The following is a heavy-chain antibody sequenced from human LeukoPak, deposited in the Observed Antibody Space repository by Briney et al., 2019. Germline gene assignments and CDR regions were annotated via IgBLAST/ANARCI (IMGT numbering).Heavy chain of an antibody. Sequence: SETLSLTCTVSGGSMSPYHWGWIRQPPGKGLEWTGYIYYSGSTNYNPSLNSRVTISVDTSKNQFSLRLSSVTAADTAIYYCARAASGRFDYWGQGTLVTVSS. D-gene: IGHD6-25*01. CDR1: GGSMSPYH. CDR2: IYYSGST. J-gene: IGHJ4*02. CDR3: ARAASGRFDY. V-gene: IGHV4-59*08.